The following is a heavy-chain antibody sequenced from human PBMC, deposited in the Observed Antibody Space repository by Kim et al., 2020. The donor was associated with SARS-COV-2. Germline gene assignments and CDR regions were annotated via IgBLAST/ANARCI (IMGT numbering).Heavy chain of an antibody. CDR2: ISSSSSYT. J-gene: IGHJ4*02. V-gene: IGHV3-11*06. D-gene: IGHD6-13*01. Sequence: GGSLRLSCAASGFTFSDYYMSWIRQAPGKGLEWVSYISSSSSYTNYADSVKGRFTISRDNAKNSLHLQMNSLRAEDTAVYYCARFVGPRIAAPPGYWGQGTLVTVSS. CDR3: ARFVGPRIAAPPGY. CDR1: GFTFSDYY.